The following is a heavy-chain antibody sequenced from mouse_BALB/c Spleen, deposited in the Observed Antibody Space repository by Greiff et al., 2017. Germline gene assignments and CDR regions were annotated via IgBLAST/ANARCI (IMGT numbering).Heavy chain of an antibody. D-gene: IGHD2-10*01. CDR2: IWAGGST. V-gene: IGHV2-9*02. CDR3: AKPYYGNYEGCSFAY. J-gene: IGHJ3*01. Sequence: QVQLKESGPGLVAPSQSLSITCTVSGFSLTSYGVHWVRQPPGKGLEWLGVIWAGGSTNYNSALMSRLSISKDNSKSQVFLKMNSLQTDDTAMYYCAKPYYGNYEGCSFAYWGQGTLGTGSA. CDR1: GFSLTSYG.